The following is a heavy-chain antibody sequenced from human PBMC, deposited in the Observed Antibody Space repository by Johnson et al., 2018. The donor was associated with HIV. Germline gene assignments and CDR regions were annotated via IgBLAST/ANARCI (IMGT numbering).Heavy chain of an antibody. Sequence: GLEWVSAISGRGGSTYYADSVKGRFTISRDNSKNTLYLQMNSLRAEDTAVYYCARSATGTTADAFDIWGQGTMVIVSS. CDR3: ARSATGTTADAFDI. CDR2: ISGRGGST. V-gene: IGHV3-23*01. J-gene: IGHJ3*02. D-gene: IGHD1-7*01.